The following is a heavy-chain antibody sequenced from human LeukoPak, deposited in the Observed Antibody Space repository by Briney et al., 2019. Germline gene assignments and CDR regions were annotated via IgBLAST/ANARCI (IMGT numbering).Heavy chain of an antibody. Sequence: GGSLSLSCAASRFTFSRYWMSWVRQAPGKGLEWVANIKQDGSEIYYVDSVKGRFTISRDNAKNSLYLQMNSLRAEDTAVYYCARDGYSGSYYDYWGQGTLVTVSS. J-gene: IGHJ4*02. V-gene: IGHV3-7*04. CDR3: ARDGYSGSYYDY. CDR2: IKQDGSEI. CDR1: RFTFSRYW. D-gene: IGHD1-26*01.